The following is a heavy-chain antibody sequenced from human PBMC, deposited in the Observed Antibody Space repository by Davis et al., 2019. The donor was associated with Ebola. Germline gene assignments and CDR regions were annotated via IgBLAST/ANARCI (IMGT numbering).Heavy chain of an antibody. CDR3: ARAPIAGAGTRWGTRWFDP. V-gene: IGHV4-59*12. CDR2: IYYSGGT. J-gene: IGHJ5*02. Sequence: PSETLSLTCTVAGASITSDYWSWIRQPPGQGLEWIGYIYYSGGTKYNPSVNSRVSISVDTSKNQPSLKLNSVTAADTAVYYCARAPIAGAGTRWGTRWFDPWGQGTLVTVSS. CDR1: GASITSDY. D-gene: IGHD6-13*01.